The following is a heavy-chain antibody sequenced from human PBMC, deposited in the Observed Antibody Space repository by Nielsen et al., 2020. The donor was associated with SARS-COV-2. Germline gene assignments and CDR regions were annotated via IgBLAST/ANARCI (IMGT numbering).Heavy chain of an antibody. CDR3: ARPITNNYYYYYMDV. CDR1: GYTFTNYG. Sequence: SVKVSCKASGYTFTNYGISWVRQAPGQGLEWMGGIIPIFGTANYAQKFQGRVTITADESTSTAYMELRSLRSDDTAVYYCARPITNNYYYYYMDVWGKGTTVTVSS. D-gene: IGHD1-1*01. CDR2: IIPIFGTA. J-gene: IGHJ6*03. V-gene: IGHV1-69*13.